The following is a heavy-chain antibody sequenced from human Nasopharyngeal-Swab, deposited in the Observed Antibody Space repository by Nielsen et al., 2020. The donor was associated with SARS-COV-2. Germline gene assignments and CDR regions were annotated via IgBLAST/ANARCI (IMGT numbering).Heavy chain of an antibody. CDR2: INPNSGGT. Sequence: ASVKVSCKASGYTFTGYYMHWVRQAPGQGLEWMGWINPNSGGTNYAQKFQGWVTMTRDTSISTAHMELSRLRSDDTAVYYCAREGCSGGSCYSPYFDYWGQGTLVTVSS. CDR3: AREGCSGGSCYSPYFDY. V-gene: IGHV1-2*04. J-gene: IGHJ4*02. CDR1: GYTFTGYY. D-gene: IGHD2-15*01.